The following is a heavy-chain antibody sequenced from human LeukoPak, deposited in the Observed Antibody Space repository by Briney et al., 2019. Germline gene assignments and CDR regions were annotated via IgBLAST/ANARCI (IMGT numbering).Heavy chain of an antibody. CDR3: AKDSVAHSSSWYFDY. D-gene: IGHD6-13*01. J-gene: IGHJ4*02. CDR1: GFTFSNYW. CDR2: IKQDGSEK. V-gene: IGHV3-7*03. Sequence: GGSLRLSCAASGFTFSNYWMSWVRQAPGKGLEWVANIKQDGSEKYYVDSVKGRFTISRDNSKNTLYLQMNSLRAEDTAVYYCAKDSVAHSSSWYFDYWGQGTLVTVSS.